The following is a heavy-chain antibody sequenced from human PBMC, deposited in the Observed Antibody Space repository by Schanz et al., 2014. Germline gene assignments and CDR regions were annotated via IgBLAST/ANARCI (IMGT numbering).Heavy chain of an antibody. J-gene: IGHJ4*02. Sequence: EVQLVESGGGVVQPGGSLRLSCATSGFTFITYTMNWVRQTPGKGLEWVANIKQDGSEKYYVDSVKGRFTISRDNAKKSLYLRMNSLRAEDTAVYYCARDAVTSVLTPGFYYWGQGTLVTVSS. CDR3: ARDAVTSVLTPGFYY. CDR2: IKQDGSEK. D-gene: IGHD4-17*01. V-gene: IGHV3-7*01. CDR1: GFTFITYT.